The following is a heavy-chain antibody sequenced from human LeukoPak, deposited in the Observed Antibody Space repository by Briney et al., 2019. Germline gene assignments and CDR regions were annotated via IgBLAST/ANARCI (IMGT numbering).Heavy chain of an antibody. J-gene: IGHJ4*02. V-gene: IGHV3-21*01. Sequence: GGSLRLSCAASGFTFSSYSMNWVRQAPGKGLEWVSSISSSSSYIYCADSVKGRFTISRDNAKNSLYLQMNSLRAEDTAVYYCARDCSGGSCYLETDYWGQGTLVTVSS. CDR3: ARDCSGGSCYLETDY. CDR1: GFTFSSYS. CDR2: ISSSSSYI. D-gene: IGHD2-15*01.